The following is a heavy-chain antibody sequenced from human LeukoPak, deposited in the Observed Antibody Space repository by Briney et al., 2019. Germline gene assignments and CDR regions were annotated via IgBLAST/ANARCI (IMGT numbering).Heavy chain of an antibody. V-gene: IGHV4-4*07. D-gene: IGHD3-10*01. Sequence: PSETLSLTCTVSGGSISSYYYSWIRQPAGKGLEWIGRINTSGSTNYNPSLKSRVTMSVDTSKTQFSLKLSSVTAADTAVYYCARTYYGSGTKYYYYYYMDVWGKGTTVTVSS. CDR1: GGSISSYY. CDR3: ARTYYGSGTKYYYYYYMDV. CDR2: INTSGST. J-gene: IGHJ6*03.